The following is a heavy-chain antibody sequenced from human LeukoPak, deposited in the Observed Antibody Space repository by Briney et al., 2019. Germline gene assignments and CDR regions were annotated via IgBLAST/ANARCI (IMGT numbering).Heavy chain of an antibody. CDR3: AKVNSGVALSNWYFDL. V-gene: IGHV3-33*06. CDR2: IWYDGSNK. Sequence: GRSLRLSCAASGFAFSSYGVHWVRQAPGKGLEWVAVIWYDGSNKYYADSVKGRFTISRDNSKSTVYLQMNSLRDEDTAVYYCAKVNSGVALSNWYFDLWGRGTQVTVSS. D-gene: IGHD2-15*01. CDR1: GFAFSSYG. J-gene: IGHJ2*01.